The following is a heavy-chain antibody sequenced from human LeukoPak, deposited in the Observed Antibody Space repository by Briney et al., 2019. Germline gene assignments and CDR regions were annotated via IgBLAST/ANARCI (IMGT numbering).Heavy chain of an antibody. CDR2: IGSTTNSI. CDR3: ARDEYSGLYYYMDV. V-gene: IGHV3-48*03. J-gene: IGHJ6*03. D-gene: IGHD5-12*01. CDR1: GFSFSSYE. Sequence: GGSLSLSCAASGFSFSSYEMNRVRQAPGRGLEWVSYIGSTTNSIYYADSVKGRFTISRDNAKKSLHLQMNSLRAEDTAVYYCARDEYSGLYYYMDVWGKGTTVTVSS.